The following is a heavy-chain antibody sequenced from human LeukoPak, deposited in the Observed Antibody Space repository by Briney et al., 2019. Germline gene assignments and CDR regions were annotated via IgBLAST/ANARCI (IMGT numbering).Heavy chain of an antibody. Sequence: PGGSLRLSCAASGFTFSDYYMSWIRQAPGKGLEWVSYISSSGSTIYYADSVKGRFTISRDNAKTSLYLQMNSLRAEDTAVYYCARDYYYGSGSCDYWGQGTLVTVSS. D-gene: IGHD3-10*01. J-gene: IGHJ4*02. CDR3: ARDYYYGSGSCDY. CDR2: ISSSGSTI. V-gene: IGHV3-11*01. CDR1: GFTFSDYY.